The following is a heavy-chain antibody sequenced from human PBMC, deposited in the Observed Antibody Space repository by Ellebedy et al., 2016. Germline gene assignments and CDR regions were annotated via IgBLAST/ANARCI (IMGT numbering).Heavy chain of an antibody. V-gene: IGHV3-9*01. Sequence: GGFLRLSCAASGFIFGDHAMHWVRQSPGKGLEWVSGISFNGFDKDYADSVKGRFTISRDNAKNSLFLEMDSLRAEDTAVYYCVKDYSDDYGIEDLLDHGSVESGSWGQGTLVIVSS. J-gene: IGHJ5*02. CDR3: VKDYSDDYGIEDLLDHGSVESGS. CDR2: ISFNGFDK. CDR1: GFIFGDHA. D-gene: IGHD3-16*01.